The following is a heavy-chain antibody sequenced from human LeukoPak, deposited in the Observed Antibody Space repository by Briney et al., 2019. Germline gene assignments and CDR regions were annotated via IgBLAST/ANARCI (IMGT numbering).Heavy chain of an antibody. V-gene: IGHV3-30-3*01. CDR2: ISYDGSNK. Sequence: GGSLRLSCAASGFTFSSYAMHWVRQAPGKGPEWVAVISYDGSNKYYADSVKGRFTISRDNSKNTLYLQMNSLRAEDTAVYYCARDRSPVLRFLEWLLWSWGQGTLVTVSS. CDR1: GFTFSSYA. D-gene: IGHD3-3*01. CDR3: ARDRSPVLRFLEWLLWS. J-gene: IGHJ4*02.